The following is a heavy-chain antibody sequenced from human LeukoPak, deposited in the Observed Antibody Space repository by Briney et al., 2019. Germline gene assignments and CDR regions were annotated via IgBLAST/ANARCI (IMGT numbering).Heavy chain of an antibody. CDR1: GYTFTSYA. Sequence: GASVKVSCKASGYTFTSYAMHWVRQAPGQRLEWMGWINAGNGNTKYSQKFQGRVTITRDTSASTAYMELSSLRSEDTAVYFCARSNYGGKRWFDPWGQGTLVIVSS. J-gene: IGHJ5*02. CDR2: INAGNGNT. D-gene: IGHD4-23*01. CDR3: ARSNYGGKRWFDP. V-gene: IGHV1-3*01.